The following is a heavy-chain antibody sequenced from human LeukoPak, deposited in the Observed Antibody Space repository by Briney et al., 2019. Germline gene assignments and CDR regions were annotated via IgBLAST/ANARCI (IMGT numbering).Heavy chain of an antibody. Sequence: SGPTLLKPTQTLTLTCTFSGFSLSTSGVGVGWIRQPPGKALEWLALIYWDDDKRYSPSLKSRLTITKDTSKNQVVLTMTNMDPVDTATYYCASQRPLYGDYGWWYFDLWGRGTLVTVSS. CDR1: GFSLSTSGVG. D-gene: IGHD4-17*01. V-gene: IGHV2-5*02. CDR3: ASQRPLYGDYGWWYFDL. J-gene: IGHJ2*01. CDR2: IYWDDDK.